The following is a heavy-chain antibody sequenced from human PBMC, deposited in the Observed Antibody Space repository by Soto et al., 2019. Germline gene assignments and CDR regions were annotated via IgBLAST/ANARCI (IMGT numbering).Heavy chain of an antibody. Sequence: EVQLVESGGGLVQPGRSLRLSCAASGFNFNDYAMHWVRQGPGKGLEWGSSISCNSENFAYADSVKGRSTISRDNAKNSMYMQMSSLRPEDTAIYYCAKGMKWIQLWSVGAYDAGGPGTMVTVS. CDR2: ISCNSENF. CDR3: AKGMKWIQLWSVGAYDA. J-gene: IGHJ3*01. CDR1: GFNFNDYA. V-gene: IGHV3-9*01. D-gene: IGHD5-18*01.